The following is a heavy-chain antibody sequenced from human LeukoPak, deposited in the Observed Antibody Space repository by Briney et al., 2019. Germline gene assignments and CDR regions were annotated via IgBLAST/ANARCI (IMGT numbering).Heavy chain of an antibody. Sequence: GGSLRLSCAASGFTFSSYGMHWVRQAPGKGLEWVALIPYDGTNKYYADSVKGRFTISRDNSKNTLYLQMNSLRAEDTAVYYRAKDLTTTVTTAIDCWGQGTLVTVSS. CDR1: GFTFSSYG. CDR3: AKDLTTTVTTAIDC. D-gene: IGHD4-17*01. J-gene: IGHJ4*02. V-gene: IGHV3-30*02. CDR2: IPYDGTNK.